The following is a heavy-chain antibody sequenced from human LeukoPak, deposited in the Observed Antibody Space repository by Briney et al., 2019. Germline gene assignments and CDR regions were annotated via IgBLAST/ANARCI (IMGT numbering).Heavy chain of an antibody. CDR1: GYTFTGYY. D-gene: IGHD6-13*01. V-gene: IGHV1-2*02. CDR3: ARDRVGVAAAGFDAFDI. Sequence: ASVKVSCKASGYTFTGYYMHWVRQAPGQGLEWMGWINPNSGGTNYAQKFQGRVTMTRDTSTSTVYMELSSLRSEDTAVYYCARDRVGVAAAGFDAFDIWGQGTMVTVSS. CDR2: INPNSGGT. J-gene: IGHJ3*02.